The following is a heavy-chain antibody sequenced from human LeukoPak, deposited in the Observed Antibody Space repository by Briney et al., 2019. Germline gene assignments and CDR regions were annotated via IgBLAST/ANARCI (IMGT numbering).Heavy chain of an antibody. CDR2: IWYDASNK. D-gene: IGHD4-23*01. J-gene: IGHJ4*02. Sequence: PGGSLRLSCVASGFTFTSYGMHWVRQAPGKGLEWVAIIWYDASNKYYADSVKGRFTISRDNSKNTLYLQMNSLRAEDTAVYYCAKYGGNRGYFDYWGQGTQVTVSS. V-gene: IGHV3-33*06. CDR3: AKYGGNRGYFDY. CDR1: GFTFTSYG.